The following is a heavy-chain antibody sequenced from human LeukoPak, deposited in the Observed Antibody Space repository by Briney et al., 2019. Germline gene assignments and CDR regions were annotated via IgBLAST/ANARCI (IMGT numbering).Heavy chain of an antibody. J-gene: IGHJ4*02. CDR2: IWYDGSNK. V-gene: IGHV3-33*06. CDR1: GFMFSSYG. CDR3: AKGPSDTTLATAFDY. D-gene: IGHD5-18*01. Sequence: QSGGSLRLSCAASGFMFSSYGMYWVRQAPGKGLEWVAVIWYDGSNKYYADSVKGRFTISRDNSKNTSYLQMNSLRVEDTAVYYCAKGPSDTTLATAFDYWGQGTLVTVSS.